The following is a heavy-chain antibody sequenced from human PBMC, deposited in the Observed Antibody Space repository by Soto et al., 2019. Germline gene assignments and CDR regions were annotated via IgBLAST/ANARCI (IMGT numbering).Heavy chain of an antibody. Sequence: SETLSLTCAVSGGSFTSNNWWTWVRQPPGQGLEWIGEIYRAGSTNYNPSLKSRVTISLDKSENQFSLKVTSLTAADTAVYYCASRDPGTSVDYWGQGTLVTVSS. CDR2: IYRAGST. D-gene: IGHD1-7*01. CDR1: GGSFTSNNW. V-gene: IGHV4-4*02. CDR3: ASRDPGTSVDY. J-gene: IGHJ4*02.